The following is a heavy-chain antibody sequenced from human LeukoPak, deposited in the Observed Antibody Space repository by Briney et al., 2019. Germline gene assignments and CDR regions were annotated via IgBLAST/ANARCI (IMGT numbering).Heavy chain of an antibody. CDR1: GFTVSNNY. V-gene: IGHV3-53*01. Sequence: GGSLRLSCAASGFTVSNNYMGWVRRAPGKGLEWVSVIYSGGSTYYADSVKGRFTISRDNSKNTLYLQMNSLRADDTAVYYCVCRIGGAPQWGQGTLVTISS. CDR3: VCRIGGAPQ. CDR2: IYSGGST. D-gene: IGHD1-26*01. J-gene: IGHJ4*02.